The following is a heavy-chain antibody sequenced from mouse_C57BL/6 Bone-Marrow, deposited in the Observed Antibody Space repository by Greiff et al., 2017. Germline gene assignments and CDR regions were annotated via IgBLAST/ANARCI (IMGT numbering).Heavy chain of an antibody. CDR1: GYSFTGYF. J-gene: IGHJ4*01. CDR3: ARKTPHYYAMDY. CDR2: INPYNGDT. V-gene: IGHV1-20*01. Sequence: EVKLQQSGPELVKPGDSVKISCKASGYSFTGYFMNWVMQSHGKSLEWIGRINPYNGDTFYNQKFKGKATLTVDKSSSTAHMELRSLTSEDSAVYYCARKTPHYYAMDYWGQGTSVTVSS.